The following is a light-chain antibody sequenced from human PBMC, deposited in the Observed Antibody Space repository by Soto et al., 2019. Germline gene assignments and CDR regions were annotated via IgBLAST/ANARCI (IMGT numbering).Light chain of an antibody. CDR1: HTVTSNY. V-gene: IGKV3-20*01. J-gene: IGKJ1*01. CDR2: GAS. CDR3: QQYGGSPRT. Sequence: EIVLTQSPDTLSLSPGDRATLSYRASHTVTSNYLAWYQQKPGQAPRLLIYGASSRATDIPDRFSGSGSGTDFTLTISRLETEDFAVYYCQQYGGSPRTFGQGTKVEIK.